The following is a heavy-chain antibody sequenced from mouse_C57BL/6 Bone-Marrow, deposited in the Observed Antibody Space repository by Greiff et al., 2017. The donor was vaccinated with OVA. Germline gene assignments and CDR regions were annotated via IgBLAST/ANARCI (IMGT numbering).Heavy chain of an antibody. J-gene: IGHJ2*01. V-gene: IGHV5-6*01. D-gene: IGHD2-4*01. Sequence: EVKLVESGGDLVKPGGSLKLSCAASGFTFSSYGMSWVRQTPDKRLEWVATISSGGSSTYYPDCVKGRFTISRDNAKNTLYLQRSRLKSEDTAMYDGARHVREDNDGGQGTTLTGSS. CDR3: ARHVREDND. CDR2: ISSGGSST. CDR1: GFTFSSYG.